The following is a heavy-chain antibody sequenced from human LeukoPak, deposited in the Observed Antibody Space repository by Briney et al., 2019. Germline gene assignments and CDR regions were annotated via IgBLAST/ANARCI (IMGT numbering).Heavy chain of an antibody. CDR1: GGSISSGDYY. CDR3: ARAIGYCSGGSCYEETTESYNWFDP. D-gene: IGHD2-15*01. CDR2: IYYSGST. V-gene: IGHV4-30-4*01. Sequence: KPSRTLSLTCTVSGGSISSGDYYWSWIRQPPGKGLEWIGYIYYSGSTYYNPSLKSRVTISVDTSKNQFSLKLSSVTAADTAVYYCARAIGYCSGGSCYEETTESYNWFDPWGQGTLVTVSS. J-gene: IGHJ5*02.